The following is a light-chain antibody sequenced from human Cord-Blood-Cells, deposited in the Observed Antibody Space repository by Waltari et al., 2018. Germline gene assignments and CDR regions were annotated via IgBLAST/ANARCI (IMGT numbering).Light chain of an antibody. V-gene: IGLV3-19*01. CDR3: NSRDSSGNHHVV. Sequence: SSELTQDPAVSVALGQTVRITCQGDSLSSSYASWSQQKPGQAPVLVIYGKNNRPSGIPDRFSGSSSGNTASLTITGAQAEDEADYYCNSRDSSGNHHVVFGGGTKLTVL. CDR2: GKN. CDR1: SLSSSY. J-gene: IGLJ2*01.